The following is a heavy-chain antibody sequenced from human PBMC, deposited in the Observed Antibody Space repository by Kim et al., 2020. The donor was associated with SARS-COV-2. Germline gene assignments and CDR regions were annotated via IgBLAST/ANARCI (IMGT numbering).Heavy chain of an antibody. CDR3: ARQRYCIGSTCSLDY. Sequence: SETLSLTCTVSGGSISTSGYYWGWIRQPPGRGLEWIGVIYFDGHTYYNRSLKSRVTISVDTSRNQFSLKVNSVTAADTAVYFCARQRYCIGSTCSLDYWGQGSSVTVSS. J-gene: IGHJ4*02. CDR2: IYFDGHT. V-gene: IGHV4-39*01. D-gene: IGHD2-15*01. CDR1: GGSISTSGYY.